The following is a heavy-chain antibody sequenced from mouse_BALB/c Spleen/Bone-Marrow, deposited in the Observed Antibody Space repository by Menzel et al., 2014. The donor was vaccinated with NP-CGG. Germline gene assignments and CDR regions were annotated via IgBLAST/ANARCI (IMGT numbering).Heavy chain of an antibody. J-gene: IGHJ3*01. V-gene: IGHV5-9-2*01. Sequence: EVKLVESGGGLVKSGGSLKLSCAASGFSFSNYGMSWVRQTPEKRLEWVATISGDGRYTFYSDSVKGRFPISRDNAQNNRYLQLSSLRSEDTALYYCAKHAFYDQTEVSFVYWGQGTLVTVSA. CDR3: AKHAFYDQTEVSFVY. D-gene: IGHD2-3*01. CDR2: ISGDGRYT. CDR1: GFSFSNYG.